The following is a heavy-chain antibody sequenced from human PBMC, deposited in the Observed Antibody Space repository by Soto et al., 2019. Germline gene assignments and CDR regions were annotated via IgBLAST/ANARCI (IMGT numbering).Heavy chain of an antibody. CDR2: ISYDGSNK. CDR1: GFTFSSYA. V-gene: IGHV3-30-3*01. D-gene: IGHD3-10*01. Sequence: QVQLVESGGGVVQPGRSLRLSCAASGFTFSSYAMHWVRQAPGKGLEWVAVISYDGSNKYYADSVKGRFTISRDNSKNTLSLQMNSLRAEDTAVYYCARVGVILFVYWGQGTLVTVSS. CDR3: ARVGVILFVY. J-gene: IGHJ4*02.